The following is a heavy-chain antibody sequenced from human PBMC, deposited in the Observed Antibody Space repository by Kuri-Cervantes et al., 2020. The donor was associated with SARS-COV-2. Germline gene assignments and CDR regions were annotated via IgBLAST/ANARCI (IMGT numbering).Heavy chain of an antibody. CDR3: TTTESPTIFGVVIPSGFFDY. D-gene: IGHD3-3*01. Sequence: GESLKISCAASGFTFSNAWMSWVRQAPGKGLEWVGRIKSKTDGGTTDYAAPVKGRFTISRDDSKNTLYLQMSSLKTEDTAVYYCTTTESPTIFGVVIPSGFFDYWGQGTLVTVSS. CDR2: IKSKTDGGTT. CDR1: GFTFSNAW. V-gene: IGHV3-15*01. J-gene: IGHJ4*02.